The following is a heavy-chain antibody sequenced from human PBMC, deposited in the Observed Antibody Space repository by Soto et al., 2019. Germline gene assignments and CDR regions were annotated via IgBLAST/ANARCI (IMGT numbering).Heavy chain of an antibody. Sequence: EVQLLESGEGWLRRGGPLGSSGPASGLTFTSYPMPGFRRPQGGGLDWVSTVSADATTTYYADSVKGRFTISRDNSKNTVSLEMKSLTVEDTALYYCAKDRGRLVRGVILDFWGQGALVTVSS. CDR1: GLTFTSYP. J-gene: IGHJ4*02. V-gene: IGHV3-23*01. D-gene: IGHD3-10*01. CDR3: AKDRGRLVRGVILDF. CDR2: VSADATTT.